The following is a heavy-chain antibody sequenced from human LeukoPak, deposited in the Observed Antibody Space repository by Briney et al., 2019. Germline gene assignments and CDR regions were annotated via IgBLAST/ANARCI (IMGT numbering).Heavy chain of an antibody. CDR1: GFTFNTYA. D-gene: IGHD6-19*01. J-gene: IGHJ4*02. Sequence: GGSLRLSCAASGFTFNTYAMYWVRQAPGKGLEWVSGIFGSGGSAHYADSVKGRFTISRDNSKNTVYLQMNRLRAEDTALYYCAKTTTGYSSGRYPGWPADSWGQGALVTVSS. CDR2: IFGSGGSA. V-gene: IGHV3-23*01. CDR3: AKTTTGYSSGRYPGWPADS.